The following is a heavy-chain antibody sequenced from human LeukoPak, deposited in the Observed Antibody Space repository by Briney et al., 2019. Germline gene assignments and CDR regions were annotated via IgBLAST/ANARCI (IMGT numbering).Heavy chain of an antibody. J-gene: IGHJ5*02. CDR3: ARAGYYYDSSGYENWFDP. D-gene: IGHD3-22*01. V-gene: IGHV4-4*07. CDR2: IYTSGST. Sequence: SETLSLTCTVSGGSISSYYWSWIRQPAGKGLEWIGCIYTSGSTNYNPSLKSRVTMSVDTSKNQFSLKLSSVTAADTAVYYCARAGYYYDSSGYENWFDPWGQGTLVTVSS. CDR1: GGSISSYY.